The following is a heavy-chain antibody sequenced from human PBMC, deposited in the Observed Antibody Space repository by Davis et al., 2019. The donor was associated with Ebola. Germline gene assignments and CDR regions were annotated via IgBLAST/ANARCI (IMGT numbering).Heavy chain of an antibody. J-gene: IGHJ4*02. V-gene: IGHV1-2*06. CDR3: ARGHNYAHEY. CDR2: VILKSGAT. CDR1: GDRGKDYN. Sequence: ASVKVSCKASGDRGKDYNIHWLRQAPGQGLEWLGRVILKSGATNYAQKFQGRVTMTRDTSISTVYMELSSLRYDDTADYYCARGHNYAHEYWGQGTLVTVSS. D-gene: IGHD4-11*01.